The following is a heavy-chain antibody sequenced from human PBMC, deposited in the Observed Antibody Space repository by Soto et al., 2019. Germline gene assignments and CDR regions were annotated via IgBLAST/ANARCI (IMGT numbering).Heavy chain of an antibody. CDR3: AKDMINVYDTSCYSAHRGCFDC. Sequence: EVQLLESGGGLVQPGGSLRLSCAASGFTFFSYAMNWGRQAPGKGLEWVSVISGSGGSTYYADSVKGRFTISRDNSKNTLYLQMNSLRAEHTAVYHGAKDMINVYDTSCYSAHRGCFDCLGQGTLVTVTS. CDR2: ISGSGGST. CDR1: GFTFFSYA. J-gene: IGHJ4*02. D-gene: IGHD3-22*01. V-gene: IGHV3-23*01.